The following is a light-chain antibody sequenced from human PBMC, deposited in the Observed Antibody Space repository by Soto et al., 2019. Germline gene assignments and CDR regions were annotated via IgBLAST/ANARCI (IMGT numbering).Light chain of an antibody. J-gene: IGLJ3*02. V-gene: IGLV2-11*01. CDR1: SSDVGGYDF. Sequence: QSALTQPRSVSGSPGQSVTISCTGSSSDVGGYDFVSWYQQHPGKAPKLMFSDVSERPSGVPDRFSGSKSANTASLTISGLQAEDEADYYCCSYAGTYTLVFGGGTKLTVL. CDR3: CSYAGTYTLV. CDR2: DVS.